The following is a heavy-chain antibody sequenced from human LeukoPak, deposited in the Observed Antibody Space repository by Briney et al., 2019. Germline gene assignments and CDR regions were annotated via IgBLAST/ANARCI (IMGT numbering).Heavy chain of an antibody. CDR1: GFTFSAYW. Sequence: GGSLRLSCAASGFTFSAYWMAWVRQAPGKGLEWVASIKQDGGEVFYVDSVMGRFTISRDNAQNSLYLQMNSLRAEDTAVYYCARDSRGYPYWGQGTLVTVSS. CDR2: IKQDGGEV. V-gene: IGHV3-7*01. J-gene: IGHJ4*02. D-gene: IGHD3-22*01. CDR3: ARDSRGYPY.